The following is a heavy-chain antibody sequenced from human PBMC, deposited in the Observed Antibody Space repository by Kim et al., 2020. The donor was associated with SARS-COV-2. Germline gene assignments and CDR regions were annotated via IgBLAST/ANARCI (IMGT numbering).Heavy chain of an antibody. Sequence: GGSLRLSCAASGVSFSNYWMHWVRQAPGKGLVWVARIKTDGSTTAYADSVKGRFTISRDNAKNTLYLQMSSLRAEDTAVYFCARDLEWLLYDYWGQGTLVTVSS. CDR3: ARDLEWLLYDY. J-gene: IGHJ4*02. CDR1: GVSFSNYW. CDR2: IKTDGSTT. D-gene: IGHD3-3*01. V-gene: IGHV3-74*01.